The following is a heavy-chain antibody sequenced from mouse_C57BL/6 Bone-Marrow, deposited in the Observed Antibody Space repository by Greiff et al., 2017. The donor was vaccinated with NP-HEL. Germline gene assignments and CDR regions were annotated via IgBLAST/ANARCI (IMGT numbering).Heavy chain of an antibody. CDR1: GFSLTSYG. CDR3: AKGGDLLGRLDY. CDR2: GWTGGST. V-gene: IGHV2-5*01. Sequence: VMLVESGPGRGETSQSLSITCTVSGFSLTSYGVQWVGQSLGKGREGRGGGWTGGSTDYNAAFMSRLSITKDNSKSQVFFKMNSLQADDTAIYYCAKGGDLLGRLDYWGQGTTLTVSS. J-gene: IGHJ2*01. D-gene: IGHD4-1*01.